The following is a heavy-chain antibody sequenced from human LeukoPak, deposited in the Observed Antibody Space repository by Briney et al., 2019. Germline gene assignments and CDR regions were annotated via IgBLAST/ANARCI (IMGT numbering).Heavy chain of an antibody. CDR2: ISSSGNSI. D-gene: IGHD6-13*01. CDR3: ARDQVSIAGTGIDY. Sequence: GGSLRLSCAASGFTFGDYYMSWIRQAPGKGLEWVSYISSSGNSISYADSVKGRFTISRDNAKNSLFLQMNSLRAEDTAVYYCARDQVSIAGTGIDYWGQGTLVTVSS. CDR1: GFTFGDYY. J-gene: IGHJ4*02. V-gene: IGHV3-11*04.